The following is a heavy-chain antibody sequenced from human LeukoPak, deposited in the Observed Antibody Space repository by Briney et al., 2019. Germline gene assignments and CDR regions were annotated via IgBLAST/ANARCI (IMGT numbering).Heavy chain of an antibody. D-gene: IGHD3-22*01. Sequence: ASVKDSCKSSGYTFTGYYMHWVRQAPGQGLEWMGWIDPNSGGTNYAQRFQGRVTMTRDTSISTAYMELSRLRSDDTAVYYCGREDYDSSGSWFDPWGQGTLVTVSS. J-gene: IGHJ5*02. CDR1: GYTFTGYY. CDR3: GREDYDSSGSWFDP. CDR2: IDPNSGGT. V-gene: IGHV1-2*02.